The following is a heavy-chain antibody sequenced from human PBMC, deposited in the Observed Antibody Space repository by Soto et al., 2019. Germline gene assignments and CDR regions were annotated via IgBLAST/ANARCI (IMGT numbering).Heavy chain of an antibody. CDR2: VYYCGST. V-gene: IGHV4-39*01. D-gene: IGHD4-17*01. J-gene: IGHJ4*02. CDR3: VSQRTTIRTQAYYDE. CDR1: GGSVTNSSYY. Sequence: SETLSLTCNVSGGSVTNSSYYWGWIRPSPGKGREWSGSVYYCGSTYSKSSVKSGVTISVDTSSNPFSLNLHSVNASDTAVFFCVSQRTTIRTQAYYDEGGRGDLVT.